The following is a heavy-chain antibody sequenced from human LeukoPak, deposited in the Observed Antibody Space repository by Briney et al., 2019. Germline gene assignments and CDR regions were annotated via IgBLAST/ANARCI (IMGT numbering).Heavy chain of an antibody. CDR2: IRYDGGQT. Sequence: GGSLRLSCAASGFSFNREWMVWVRQAPGKGLEWVATIRYDGGQTMYLDSVRGRFTISRDNARSSLYLQMNSLRAEDTALYHCARDHKSDPYWYFDLWGRGTLVTVSS. CDR1: GFSFNREW. V-gene: IGHV3-7*03. CDR3: ARDHKSDPYWYFDL. J-gene: IGHJ2*01. D-gene: IGHD2-21*02.